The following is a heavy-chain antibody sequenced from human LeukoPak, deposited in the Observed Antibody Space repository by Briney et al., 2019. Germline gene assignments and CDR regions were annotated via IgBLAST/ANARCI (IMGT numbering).Heavy chain of an antibody. J-gene: IGHJ4*02. V-gene: IGHV3-74*01. CDR3: ARDLELVYYDSSGYDY. D-gene: IGHD3-22*01. CDR1: GFTFSSYW. CDR2: TNSDGSNT. Sequence: GGSLRLSCAASGFTFSSYWMHWVRQVPGRGLVWVSRTNSDGSNTRYADSVKGRFTISRDNAKNTLYLQMNSLRAEDTAVYYCARDLELVYYDSSGYDYWGQGTLVIVSS.